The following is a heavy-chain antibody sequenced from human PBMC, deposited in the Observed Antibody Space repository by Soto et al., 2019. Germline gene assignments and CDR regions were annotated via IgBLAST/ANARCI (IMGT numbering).Heavy chain of an antibody. D-gene: IGHD3-3*01. Sequence: QITLNESGPTVVKPAETLTLTCTFSGFSLTTSGVGVGWIRQSPGKAPEWLALIYWDDDKRYSASLKSRLTITKDTSKNTVVLTMASVDPADTATYYCAHRILRTVFGLVTTTAIYFDFWGQGTPVVVSS. CDR3: AHRILRTVFGLVTTTAIYFDF. CDR2: IYWDDDK. CDR1: GFSLTTSGVG. J-gene: IGHJ4*02. V-gene: IGHV2-5*02.